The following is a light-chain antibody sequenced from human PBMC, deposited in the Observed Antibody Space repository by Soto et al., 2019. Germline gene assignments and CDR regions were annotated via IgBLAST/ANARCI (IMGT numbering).Light chain of an antibody. CDR2: SNN. V-gene: IGLV1-44*01. CDR1: SSNIGRNT. J-gene: IGLJ2*01. Sequence: QSVLTQPPSASGTPGQRVTISCSGSSSNIGRNTVHWYQQVPGTAPKVFIYSNNQRPSGVPDRFSGSKSGTSASLGISGLQSEDEADYYCATWDDSLNAVVFGGGTQLTVL. CDR3: ATWDDSLNAVV.